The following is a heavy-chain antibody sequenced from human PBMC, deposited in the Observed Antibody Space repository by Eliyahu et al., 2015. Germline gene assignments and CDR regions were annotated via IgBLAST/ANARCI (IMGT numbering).Heavy chain of an antibody. D-gene: IGHD4-17*01. Sequence: EVQLVESGGGLVKPGGSLRLSCAASGFXFSSYSMNWVRQAPGKGLEWVSSISSSSSYIYYADSVKGRFTISRDNAKNSLYLQMNSLRAEDTAVYYCARPYTVTTSGAFDIWGQGTMVTVSS. CDR3: ARPYTVTTSGAFDI. J-gene: IGHJ3*02. CDR2: ISSSSSYI. CDR1: GFXFSSYS. V-gene: IGHV3-21*01.